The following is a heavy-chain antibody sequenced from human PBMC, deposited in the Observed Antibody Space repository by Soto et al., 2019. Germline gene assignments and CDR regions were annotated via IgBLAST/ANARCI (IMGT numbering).Heavy chain of an antibody. J-gene: IGHJ4*02. CDR3: VRDSETSSSWFLDY. Sequence: PGGSMRLSCVASGFNVSSDYMNWVRQAPGKGLEWVSVLSTTGFTSYADSVKGRFTISSDSSKNTLYLQMNSLRVEDTAVYYCVRDSETSSSWFLDYCGQGFLVTVSS. D-gene: IGHD6-13*01. CDR1: GFNVSSDY. CDR2: LSTTGFT. V-gene: IGHV3-53*01.